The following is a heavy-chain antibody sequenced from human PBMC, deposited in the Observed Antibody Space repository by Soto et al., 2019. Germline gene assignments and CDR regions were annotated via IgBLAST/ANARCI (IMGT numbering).Heavy chain of an antibody. J-gene: IGHJ4*02. Sequence: QVQLVESGGGVVQPGRSLRLSCAASGFTFSSYGMHWVRQAPGKGLEWVAVIWYDGSNKYYADSVKGRFTISRDNSKNTLYLQMNSLRAEDTAVYYCARDSTHGSGWHGGYIDYWGQGTLVTVSS. CDR1: GFTFSSYG. D-gene: IGHD6-19*01. CDR3: ARDSTHGSGWHGGYIDY. CDR2: IWYDGSNK. V-gene: IGHV3-33*01.